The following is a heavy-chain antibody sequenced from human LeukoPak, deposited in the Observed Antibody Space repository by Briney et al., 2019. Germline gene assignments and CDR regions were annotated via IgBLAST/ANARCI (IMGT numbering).Heavy chain of an antibody. J-gene: IGHJ4*02. CDR3: ATLLGETHFFDY. Sequence: GASVKVSCKASGYTFTSYDMHWVRQAPGKGLEWMGGFDPEDGETIYAQKFKGRVTMTEDTSTDTAYMDLSSLRSEDTAVYYCATLLGETHFFDYWGQGTLVTVSS. D-gene: IGHD1-26*01. V-gene: IGHV1-24*01. CDR1: GYTFTSYD. CDR2: FDPEDGET.